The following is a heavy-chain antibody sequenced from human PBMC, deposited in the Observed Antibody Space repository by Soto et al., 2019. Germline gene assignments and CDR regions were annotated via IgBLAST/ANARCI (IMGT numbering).Heavy chain of an antibody. J-gene: IGHJ1*01. V-gene: IGHV1-18*04. D-gene: IGHD2-21*01. Sequence: QVQLVQSGVEVKKPGASVKVSCKASGYTFPNYGINWVRQAPGQGLEWMGWISAYNGNTYYALKLQGRVTMSTDTITTTAYLEVTDLRSDDSAVYYCARDVSRYCGRDYYRGHLHHCGQGTLVIVSS. CDR2: ISAYNGNT. CDR3: ARDVSRYCGRDYYRGHLHH. CDR1: GYTFPNYG.